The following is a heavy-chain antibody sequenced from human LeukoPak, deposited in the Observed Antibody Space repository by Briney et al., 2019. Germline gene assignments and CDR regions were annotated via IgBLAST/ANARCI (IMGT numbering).Heavy chain of an antibody. CDR1: GYIFTSYW. CDR2: IYPGDSDT. Sequence: GASLKISCQGSGYIFTSYWLGWVRPVPGKGLEWVGIIYPGDSDTRYSPSFQGQVTISADKSISTAYLQWSSLKASDTAMYYCARRRSGYYDYWGQGTLVTVSS. D-gene: IGHD3-22*01. V-gene: IGHV5-51*01. CDR3: ARRRSGYYDY. J-gene: IGHJ4*02.